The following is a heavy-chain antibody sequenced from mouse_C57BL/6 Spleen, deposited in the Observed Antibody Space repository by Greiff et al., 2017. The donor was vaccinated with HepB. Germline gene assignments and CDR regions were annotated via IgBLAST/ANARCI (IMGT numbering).Heavy chain of an antibody. J-gene: IGHJ3*01. V-gene: IGHV14-4*01. D-gene: IGHD2-3*01. CDR2: IDPENGDT. CDR1: GYTFTSYW. CDR3: TTGVYDGYYWFAY. Sequence: EVQLQQPGAELVKPGASVKLSCKASGYTFTSYWMHWVKQRPGRGLEWIGRIDPENGDTEYASKFQGKATITADTSSNTAYLQLSSLTSEDTAVYYCTTGVYDGYYWFAYWGQGTLVTVSA.